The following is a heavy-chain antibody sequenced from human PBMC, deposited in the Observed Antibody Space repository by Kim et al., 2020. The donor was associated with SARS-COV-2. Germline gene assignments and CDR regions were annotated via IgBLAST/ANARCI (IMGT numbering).Heavy chain of an antibody. CDR2: ISSSGSTI. V-gene: IGHV3-11*04. Sequence: GGSLRLSCAASGFTISDYYRSWIRQAPGKGLEWVSYISSSGSTIYYADSVKGRFTISRDNAKNSLYRQMNSLRAEDTAVYYCARDRLWYYYDSSGYYYWGQGTLVTVSS. CDR1: GFTISDYY. CDR3: ARDRLWYYYDSSGYYY. D-gene: IGHD3-22*01. J-gene: IGHJ4*02.